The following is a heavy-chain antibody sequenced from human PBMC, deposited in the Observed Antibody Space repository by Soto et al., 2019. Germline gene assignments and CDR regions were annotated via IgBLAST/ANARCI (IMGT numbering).Heavy chain of an antibody. D-gene: IGHD3-10*01. V-gene: IGHV3-23*01. CDR3: AKNRALPLYYYGSGSASPSFDY. Sequence: EVQLLESGGGLVQPGGSLRLSCAASGFTFSSYAMSWVRQAPGKGLEWVSAISGSGGSTYYADSVKGRFTISRDNSKNTLYLQMNSLRAEDTAVYYCAKNRALPLYYYGSGSASPSFDYWGQGTLVTVSS. CDR2: ISGSGGST. J-gene: IGHJ4*02. CDR1: GFTFSSYA.